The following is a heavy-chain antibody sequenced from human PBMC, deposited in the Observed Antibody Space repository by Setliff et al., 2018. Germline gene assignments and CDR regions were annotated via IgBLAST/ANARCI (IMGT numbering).Heavy chain of an antibody. Sequence: ASVKVSCKASGYTFTSYGFSWMRQAPGQGLEWMGWINTNTGNPSYAQGFTGRFVFSLDTSVSTAYLQISSLKAEDTALYYCARASRFGTIKYRGDYYMDVWGKGTTVTVSS. D-gene: IGHD3-10*01. V-gene: IGHV7-4-1*02. CDR1: GYTFTSYG. CDR3: ARASRFGTIKYRGDYYMDV. CDR2: INTNTGNP. J-gene: IGHJ6*03.